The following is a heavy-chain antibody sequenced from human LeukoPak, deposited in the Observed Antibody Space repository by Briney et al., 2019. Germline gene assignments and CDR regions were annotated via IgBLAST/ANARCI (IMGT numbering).Heavy chain of an antibody. Sequence: SETLSLTCAVYGGSFSGYYWGWIRQPPGKGLEWIGNIFYSGSTYYSPSLKSRVTISLDTSRDQFSLKLTSVTAADTAVYYCAKSNGYGLVDIWGQGTMVTVSS. J-gene: IGHJ3*02. D-gene: IGHD3-10*01. CDR3: AKSNGYGLVDI. V-gene: IGHV4-34*12. CDR2: IFYSGST. CDR1: GGSFSGYY.